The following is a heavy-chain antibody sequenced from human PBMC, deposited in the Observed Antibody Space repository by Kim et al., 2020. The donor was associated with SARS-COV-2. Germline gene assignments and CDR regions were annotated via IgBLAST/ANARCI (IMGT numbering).Heavy chain of an antibody. CDR2: ISAYNGNT. J-gene: IGHJ5*02. Sequence: ASVKVSCKASGYTFTSYGISWVRQAPGQGLEWMGWISAYNGNTNYAQKLQGRVTMTTDTSTSTAYMELRSLRSDDTAVYYCARDRIVATIGWFDPWGQGTLVTVSS. CDR3: ARDRIVATIGWFDP. D-gene: IGHD5-12*01. V-gene: IGHV1-18*04. CDR1: GYTFTSYG.